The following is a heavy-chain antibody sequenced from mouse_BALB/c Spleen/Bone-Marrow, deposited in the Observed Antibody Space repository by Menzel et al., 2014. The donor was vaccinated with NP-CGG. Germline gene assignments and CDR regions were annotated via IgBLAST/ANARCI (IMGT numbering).Heavy chain of an antibody. Sequence: EVKLVESGGGLVKSGGSLKHSCAASGFTFSNYGMSWVRQTPEKRLEWVATISGGGSYTFYSDSVKGRFTISRDNAKNNLYLQLSSLRSEDTALYYCARHAYYDQTEVSFVYWGQGTLVTVSA. CDR3: ARHAYYDQTEVSFVY. CDR2: ISGGGSYT. CDR1: GFTFSNYG. J-gene: IGHJ3*01. D-gene: IGHD2-4*01. V-gene: IGHV5-9-2*01.